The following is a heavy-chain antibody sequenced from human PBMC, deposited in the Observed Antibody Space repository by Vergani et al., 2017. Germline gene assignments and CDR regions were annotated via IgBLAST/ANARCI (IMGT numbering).Heavy chain of an antibody. CDR3: AKESGYDIFTGYDDAFDI. CDR1: GFTFDDYT. CDR2: ISWDGGST. V-gene: IGHV3-43*01. J-gene: IGHJ3*02. Sequence: EVQLVESGGVVVQPGGSLRLSCAASGFTFDDYTMHWVLQAPGKGLEWVSLISWDGGSTYYADSVKGRFTISRDNSKNSLYLQMNSLRTEDTALYYCAKESGYDIFTGYDDAFDIWGQGTMVTVSS. D-gene: IGHD3-9*01.